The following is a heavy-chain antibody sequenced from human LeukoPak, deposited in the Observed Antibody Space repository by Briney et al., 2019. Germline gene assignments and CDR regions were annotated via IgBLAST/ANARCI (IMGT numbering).Heavy chain of an antibody. J-gene: IGHJ6*02. D-gene: IGHD3-22*01. CDR1: GFTFSSYT. CDR3: ARARPWDSSRSYYFGMDV. CDR2: IPGSGGAT. Sequence: GGSLRLSCAASGFTFSSYTMSWVRQAPGTGLEWVSSIPGSGGATYYADSVRGRFSISRDSSKNTVYLQMNSLRDEDTAVYYCARARPWDSSRSYYFGMDVWGHGTTVTVSS. V-gene: IGHV3-23*01.